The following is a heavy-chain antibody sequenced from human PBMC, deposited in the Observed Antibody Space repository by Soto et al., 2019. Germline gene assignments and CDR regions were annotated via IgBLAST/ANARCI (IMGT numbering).Heavy chain of an antibody. D-gene: IGHD2-15*01. CDR2: IYKSATT. CDR1: GDSISSVDYF. CDR3: SRGRYCLTGRCFPNWFDS. J-gene: IGHJ5*01. V-gene: IGHV4-30-4*01. Sequence: LSLTCSVSGDSISSVDYFWAWIRQPPGQALEYIGYIYKSATTYYNPSFESRVAISLDTSKSLFSLNVTSVTAADTAVYFCSRGRYCLTGRCFPNWFDSWGQGTLVTVSS.